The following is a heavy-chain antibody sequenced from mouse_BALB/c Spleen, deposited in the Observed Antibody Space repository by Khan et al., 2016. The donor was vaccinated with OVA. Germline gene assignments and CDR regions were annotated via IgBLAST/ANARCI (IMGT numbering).Heavy chain of an antibody. J-gene: IGHJ3*01. Sequence: VQLQESGPELVKPGASVKMSCKASGYKFTDYVISWVKQRTRQGLEWIGDIYPGSGTTHYNERFEDKATLTADKSSNTAYMQFRSLTSEDSAVSFCARSYDDDGAWFVYWGQGTLVTVSA. D-gene: IGHD2-4*01. V-gene: IGHV1-81*01. CDR3: ARSYDDDGAWFVY. CDR1: GYKFTDYV. CDR2: IYPGSGTT.